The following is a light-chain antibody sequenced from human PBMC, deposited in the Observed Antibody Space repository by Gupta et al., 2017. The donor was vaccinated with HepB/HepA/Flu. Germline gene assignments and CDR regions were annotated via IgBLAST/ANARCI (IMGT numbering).Light chain of an antibody. CDR2: KAS. CDR3: QQYKSDART. J-gene: IGKJ1*01. V-gene: IGKV1-5*03. CDR1: QSISSW. Sequence: DIQMTQSPSTLSASVGDRVTITCRASQSISSWLAWYQQKPGKAPKLLIYKASSLESGVPSRFSGSGSGTEFTLTISSLQTDDLATYYCQQYKSDARTLGQGTKVEIK.